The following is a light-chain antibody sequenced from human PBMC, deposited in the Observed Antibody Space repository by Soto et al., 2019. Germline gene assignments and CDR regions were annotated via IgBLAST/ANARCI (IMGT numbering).Light chain of an antibody. CDR1: QDISNY. Sequence: DLQMTQSPSSLSASVGDRVTITCQASQDISNYLNWYQQKPGKAPKLLIYDASNLETGVPSRFSGSGSGTDFTFTISSLQPEDIATYYCQQYDHLPLFTFGPGTKVDIK. V-gene: IGKV1-33*01. J-gene: IGKJ3*01. CDR3: QQYDHLPLFT. CDR2: DAS.